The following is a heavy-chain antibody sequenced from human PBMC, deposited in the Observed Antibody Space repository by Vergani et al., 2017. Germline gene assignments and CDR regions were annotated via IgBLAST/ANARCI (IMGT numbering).Heavy chain of an antibody. D-gene: IGHD2/OR15-2a*01. CDR1: GFTFDDYA. J-gene: IGHJ4*02. Sequence: EVQLVESGGGLVQPGRSLRLSCAASGFTFDDYAMHWVRQAPGKGLEWVSGISWNSGSLGYADSVKGRFTISRDNAKNSLYLQMNSLRAEDTALYYCARVRGDNKQIVMYYFDYWGQGTLVTVSS. CDR3: ARVRGDNKQIVMYYFDY. V-gene: IGHV3-9*01. CDR2: ISWNSGSL.